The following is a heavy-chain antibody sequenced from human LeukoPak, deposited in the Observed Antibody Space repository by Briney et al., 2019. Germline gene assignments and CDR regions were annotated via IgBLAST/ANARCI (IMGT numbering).Heavy chain of an antibody. CDR1: GFTFSSYW. V-gene: IGHV3-74*01. Sequence: PGGSLRLSCAASGFTFSSYWMRWVRQTPGKGLVWVSLIKSDGTSTNYADSVKGRFTISRDIAKNTLSLQMNSLRDEDTAVYYCARESEYYYYDASGYYPGYFHHWGQGTLVTVSS. D-gene: IGHD3-22*01. CDR3: ARESEYYYYDASGYYPGYFHH. CDR2: IKSDGTST. J-gene: IGHJ1*01.